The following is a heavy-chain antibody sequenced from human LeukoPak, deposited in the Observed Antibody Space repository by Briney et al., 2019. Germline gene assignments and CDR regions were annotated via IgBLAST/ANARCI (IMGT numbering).Heavy chain of an antibody. CDR2: INPNNSGT. D-gene: IGHD6-13*01. J-gene: IGHJ4*02. CDR1: GYTFTVYY. Sequence: GASEKVSCKASGYTFTVYYMHWVRQAPGQGLEWMGWINPNNSGTNYAQKSQGRVNMTRDTSIRTAYMELSRLRSDDTAVYYCARAHGYSSSWRHTAAYWGQRTLFTVSS. CDR3: ARAHGYSSSWRHTAAY. V-gene: IGHV1-2*02.